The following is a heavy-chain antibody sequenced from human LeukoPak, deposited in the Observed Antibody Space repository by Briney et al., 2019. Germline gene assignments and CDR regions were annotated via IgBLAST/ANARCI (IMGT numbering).Heavy chain of an antibody. J-gene: IGHJ6*03. Sequence: PGGSLRLSCAASGFTFSSYWISWVRQAPGKGLEWVANIKQDGSEKYYVDSVKGRFTISRDNAKNSLYLQMNSLRAEDKDVYYCARGGDIAVAGTAGYYYYMDVWGKGTTVTVAS. CDR2: IKQDGSEK. D-gene: IGHD6-19*01. V-gene: IGHV3-7*04. CDR1: GFTFSSYW. CDR3: ARGGDIAVAGTAGYYYYMDV.